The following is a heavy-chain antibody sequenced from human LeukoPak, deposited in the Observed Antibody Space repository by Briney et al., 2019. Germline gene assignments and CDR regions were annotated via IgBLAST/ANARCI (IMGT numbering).Heavy chain of an antibody. CDR1: GFTVSTNY. Sequence: GGSLRLSCAASGFTVSTNYVSWVRQAPGKGLEWVSVIYRSGSTYYADSVKGRFTISRDNSKNTLYLQMNRLRAEDTAVYYCARDLRLLIADGYYYYGMDVWGQGTTVTVSS. J-gene: IGHJ6*02. V-gene: IGHV3-53*01. CDR2: IYRSGST. D-gene: IGHD2-21*01. CDR3: ARDLRLLIADGYYYYGMDV.